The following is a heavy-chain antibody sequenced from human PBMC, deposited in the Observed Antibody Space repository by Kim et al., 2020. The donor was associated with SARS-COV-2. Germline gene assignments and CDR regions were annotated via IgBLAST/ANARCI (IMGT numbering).Heavy chain of an antibody. Sequence: GGSLRLSCAASGFTFDDYTMHWVRQAPGKGLEWVSLISWDGGSTYYADSVKGRFTISRDNSKNSLYLQMNSLRTEDTALYYCAKDYAVGGDGTFDYWGQGTLVTVSS. CDR1: GFTFDDYT. D-gene: IGHD2-15*01. V-gene: IGHV3-43*01. J-gene: IGHJ4*02. CDR2: ISWDGGST. CDR3: AKDYAVGGDGTFDY.